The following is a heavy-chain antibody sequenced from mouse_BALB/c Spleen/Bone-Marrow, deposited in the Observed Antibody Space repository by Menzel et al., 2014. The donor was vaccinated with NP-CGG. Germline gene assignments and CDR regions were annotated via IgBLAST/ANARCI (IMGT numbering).Heavy chain of an antibody. D-gene: IGHD2-3*01. CDR1: GYSFTSFT. J-gene: IGHJ2*01. CDR2: IVPSSAYS. CDR3: AREGSYDGCSGHFDF. Sequence: VKLQESGAELARPGASVRMSCKASGYSFTSFTMHWLKQRPGQGLEWIAYIVPSSAYSNYNQKFKDKATLSADRSSSSAYMQLSSLTSEDSAVYYCAREGSYDGCSGHFDFWGPGTTRTVSS. V-gene: IGHV1-4*01.